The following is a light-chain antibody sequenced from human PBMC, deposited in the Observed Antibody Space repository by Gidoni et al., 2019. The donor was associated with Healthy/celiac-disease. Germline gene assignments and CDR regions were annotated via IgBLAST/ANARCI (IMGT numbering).Light chain of an antibody. J-gene: IGLJ3*02. CDR3: QSYDSSLSGRGV. CDR2: GNS. Sequence: QCVLTQPPSVSGAPGQRVTISCTGRSSNIGAGYDVHWYQQLPGTAPNLLIYGNSNRPSGVPDRFSGSKSGTSASLAITGLQAEDEADYYCQSYDSSLSGRGVFGGGTKLTVL. CDR1: SSNIGAGYD. V-gene: IGLV1-40*01.